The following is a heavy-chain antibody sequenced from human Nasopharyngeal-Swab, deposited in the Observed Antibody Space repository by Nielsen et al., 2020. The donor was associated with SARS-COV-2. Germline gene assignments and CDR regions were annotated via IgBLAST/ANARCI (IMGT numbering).Heavy chain of an antibody. CDR1: GFTFSIST. Sequence: GEPLKISCAASGFTFSISTMCWVRQTPGQGLEWVSAISDSGDSTFYADSVKGRFTVSRDNSKNTLYLQMNTLRAVDTALYYCARAPNSFYYGMDVWGQGTTVTVSS. D-gene: IGHD2-21*01. V-gene: IGHV3-23*01. CDR3: ARAPNSFYYGMDV. J-gene: IGHJ6*02. CDR2: ISDSGDST.